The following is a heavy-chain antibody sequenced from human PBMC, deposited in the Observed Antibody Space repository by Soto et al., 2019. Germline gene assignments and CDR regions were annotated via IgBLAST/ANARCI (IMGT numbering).Heavy chain of an antibody. V-gene: IGHV5-51*01. D-gene: IGHD1-26*01. CDR2: IYPGDSDT. CDR1: GYSFTSYW. CDR3: ARQREPPPGYYYGMDV. Sequence: PAESLKISCKGSGYSFTSYWIGWVRQMPGKGLEWMGIIYPGDSDTRYSPSFQGQVTISADKSISTAYLQWSSLKASDTAMYYCARQREPPPGYYYGMDVWGQGTTVTVSS. J-gene: IGHJ6*02.